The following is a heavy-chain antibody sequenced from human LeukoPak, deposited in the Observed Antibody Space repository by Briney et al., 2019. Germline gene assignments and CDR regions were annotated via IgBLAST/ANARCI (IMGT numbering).Heavy chain of an antibody. D-gene: IGHD4-11*01. CDR2: IYHSGST. V-gene: IGHV4-38-2*01. CDR3: ARNRSLTTTPGFDH. CDR1: GYPIRSGDY. J-gene: IGHJ4*02. Sequence: SETLSLTCAVSGYPIRSGDYWGWIRQSPGKGLEWIGSIYHSGSTHYNPSLKSRVTISVDTSKNQFSLMLSSVTAADTAVYFCARNRSLTTTPGFDHWGQGTLVTVSS.